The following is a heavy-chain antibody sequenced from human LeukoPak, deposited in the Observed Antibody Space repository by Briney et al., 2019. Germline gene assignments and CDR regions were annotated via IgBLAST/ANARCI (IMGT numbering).Heavy chain of an antibody. D-gene: IGHD6-13*01. CDR1: GCSFSSYW. Sequence: GESLKISCKGSGCSFSSYWIGWVRQMPGKGLEWMGIIYPGDSDTRYSPSFQGQVTISADKSISTAYLQWSSLKASDTAMYFCARLEEQLVPGFDYWGQGTLVTVSS. CDR2: IYPGDSDT. J-gene: IGHJ4*02. V-gene: IGHV5-51*01. CDR3: ARLEEQLVPGFDY.